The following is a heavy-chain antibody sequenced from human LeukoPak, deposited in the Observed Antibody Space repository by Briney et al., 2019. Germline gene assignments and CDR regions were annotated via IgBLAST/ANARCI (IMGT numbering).Heavy chain of an antibody. CDR3: ARAGGFLEWLLADYFDY. CDR2: INSDGSST. CDR1: GFTLSSYW. J-gene: IGHJ4*02. D-gene: IGHD3-3*01. V-gene: IGHV3-74*01. Sequence: AGGSLRLSCAASGFTLSSYWMHWVRQAPGKGLVWVSRINSDGSSTSYADSVKGRFTISTDNTKNTLYLQMNSLRAEDTAGYYCARAGGFLEWLLADYFDYWGQGTLVTVSS.